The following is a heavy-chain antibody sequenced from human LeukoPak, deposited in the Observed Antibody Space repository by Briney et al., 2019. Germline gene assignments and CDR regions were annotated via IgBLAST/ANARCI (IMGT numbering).Heavy chain of an antibody. V-gene: IGHV5-51*01. CDR2: IYPGDSDT. Sequence: GGSLQISCKGSGCRFTSYWIGGVRQMPGKGLEGMGIIYPGDSDTRYSPSFQAQVTISADNSISTAYLQWSSLKASDTAMYYCARGLYCSGGSCYFDYWGQGTLVTVSS. CDR3: ARGLYCSGGSCYFDY. CDR1: GCRFTSYW. D-gene: IGHD2-15*01. J-gene: IGHJ4*02.